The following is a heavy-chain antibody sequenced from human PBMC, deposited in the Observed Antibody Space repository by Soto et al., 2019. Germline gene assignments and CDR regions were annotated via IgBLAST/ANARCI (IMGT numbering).Heavy chain of an antibody. D-gene: IGHD3-10*01. Sequence: SQTLSLTCAISGDSVSSNSAAWNWLRQSPSRGLEWLGRTYYRSKWYNDYVVSVKSRIAINPDTSKNQFSLQLNSVTPEDTAVYYCARERGVLSEAFDIWGQGTVVTVSS. CDR1: GDSVSSNSAA. J-gene: IGHJ3*02. CDR3: ARERGVLSEAFDI. V-gene: IGHV6-1*01. CDR2: TYYRSKWYN.